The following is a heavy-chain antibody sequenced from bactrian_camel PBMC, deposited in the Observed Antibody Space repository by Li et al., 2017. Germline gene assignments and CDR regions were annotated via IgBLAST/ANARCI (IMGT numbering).Heavy chain of an antibody. CDR2: IYTEIGST. D-gene: IGHD5*01. V-gene: IGHV3S1*01. Sequence: VQLVESGGGSVEAGGSLTLSCQLSEYAGQRVCMGWFRQTPDKEREAVAHIYTEIGSTLVADSVKGRFTISRDNAKNMVYLQLDSLKTEDTAMYYCAKDSGSQLGWYYDYWGQGTQVTVS. J-gene: IGHJ4*01. CDR1: EYAGQRVC. CDR3: AKDSGSQLGWYYDY.